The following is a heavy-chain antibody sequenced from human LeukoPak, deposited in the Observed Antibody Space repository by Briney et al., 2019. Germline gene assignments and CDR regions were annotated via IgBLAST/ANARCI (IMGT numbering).Heavy chain of an antibody. CDR3: ARRKDIVVVVALAPGWFDP. CDR1: GGSISSYY. CDR2: IYYSGST. V-gene: IGHV4-59*12. J-gene: IGHJ5*02. D-gene: IGHD2-15*01. Sequence: SETLSLTCTVSGGSISSYYWSWIRQPPGKGLEWIGYIYYSGSTNYNPSLKSRVTISVDTSKNQFSLKLSSVTAADTAVYYCARRKDIVVVVALAPGWFDPWGQGTLVTVSS.